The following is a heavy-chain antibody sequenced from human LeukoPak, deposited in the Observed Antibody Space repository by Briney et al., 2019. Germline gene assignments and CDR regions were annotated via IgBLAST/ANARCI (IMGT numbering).Heavy chain of an antibody. CDR2: INPNSGGT. CDR3: ARYPHQAAGGDY. J-gene: IGHJ4*02. D-gene: IGHD6-25*01. CDR1: GYTFTGYY. V-gene: IGHV1-2*02. Sequence: ASVKVSCTASGYTFTGYYMHWVRQAPGQGLEWMGWINPNSGGTNYAQKFQGRVTMTRDTSISTAYMELSRLRSDDTAVYYCARYPHQAAGGDYWGQGTLVTVSS.